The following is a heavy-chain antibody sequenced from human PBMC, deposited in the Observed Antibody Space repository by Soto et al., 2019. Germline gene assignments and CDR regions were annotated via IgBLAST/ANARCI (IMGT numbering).Heavy chain of an antibody. J-gene: IGHJ2*01. CDR3: ARDHVSPQPDDCGDYPPGRGGRNWYFDL. D-gene: IGHD4-17*01. V-gene: IGHV3-66*01. Sequence: EVQLVESGGGLVQPGGSLRLSCAASGFTVSSNYMSWFRQAPGKGLEWVSVIYSGGSTYYADSVKGRFTISRDNSKNTLYLQMNSLRAEDTAVYYWARDHVSPQPDDCGDYPPGRGGRNWYFDLWGRGTLVTVSS. CDR2: IYSGGST. CDR1: GFTVSSNY.